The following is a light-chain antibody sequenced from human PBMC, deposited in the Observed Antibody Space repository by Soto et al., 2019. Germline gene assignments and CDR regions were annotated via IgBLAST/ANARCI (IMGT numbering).Light chain of an antibody. CDR3: QQYENSPIT. CDR1: QSLSSNF. V-gene: IGKV3-20*01. Sequence: EIVLTQSPATLSLSPGDRASLSCGASQSLSSNFLAWYQQKPGQAPRLLIYGASSRATGIPDRFSGTGSETDFTLTINRLEPEDFAVYYCQQYENSPITFGQGTRLEI. J-gene: IGKJ5*01. CDR2: GAS.